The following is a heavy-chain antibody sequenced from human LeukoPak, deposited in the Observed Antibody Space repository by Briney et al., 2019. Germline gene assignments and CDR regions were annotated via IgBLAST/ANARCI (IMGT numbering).Heavy chain of an antibody. CDR1: GYSISSDYY. CDR2: IYHTGTT. Sequence: SETLSLTCAVSGYSISSDYYWGWIRQPPGKGLEWIGSIYHTGTTYYNPSLKSRVTISVDASKNQFSLNLSSVTAADTAVYYCARGSGFSDNWNCIDPWAQGILVTVSS. V-gene: IGHV4-38-2*01. CDR3: ARGSGFSDNWNCIDP. J-gene: IGHJ5*02. D-gene: IGHD1-1*01.